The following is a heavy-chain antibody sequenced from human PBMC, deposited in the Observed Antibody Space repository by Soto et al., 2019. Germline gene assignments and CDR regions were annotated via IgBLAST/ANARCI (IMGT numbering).Heavy chain of an antibody. D-gene: IGHD3-16*01. J-gene: IGHJ4*02. CDR2: SHHSGGT. Sequence: HVQPQESGPGLVRPSGTLSLTCAVSGGSISSDRWWSWVRQSPGRGLEWIGESHHSGGTNYNPSLKSGVTITVHKSKDQSSLTLNSVTAADPAVYYGAGERNYAFSLGYWGQGTLVTVSS. V-gene: IGHV4-4*02. CDR3: AGERNYAFSLGY. CDR1: GGSISSDRW.